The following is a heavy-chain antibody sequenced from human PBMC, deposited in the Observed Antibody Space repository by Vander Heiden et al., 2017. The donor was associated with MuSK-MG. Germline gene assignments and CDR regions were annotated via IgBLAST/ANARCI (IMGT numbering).Heavy chain of an antibody. J-gene: IGHJ4*02. D-gene: IGHD3-22*01. CDR2: FGIA. Sequence: FGIANYAQKFQGRVTITADKSTSTAYMELSSLRSEDTAVYYCARDSSSARTDDSSGPHDYWGQGTLVTVSS. V-gene: IGHV1-69*17. CDR3: ARDSSSARTDDSSGPHDY.